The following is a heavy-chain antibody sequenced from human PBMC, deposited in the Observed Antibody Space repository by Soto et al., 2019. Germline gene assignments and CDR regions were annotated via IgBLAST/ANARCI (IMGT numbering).Heavy chain of an antibody. V-gene: IGHV1-3*01. J-gene: IGHJ3*02. CDR2: INAGNGNT. Sequence: ASVKVSCTASGYTFTSYAMHWVRQAPGQRLEWMGWINAGNGNTKYSQKFQGRVTITRDTSASTAYMELSSLRSEDTAVYYCARSPTFGGFDIWGQGTMVTVSS. CDR3: ARSPTFGGFDI. CDR1: GYTFTSYA. D-gene: IGHD3-16*01.